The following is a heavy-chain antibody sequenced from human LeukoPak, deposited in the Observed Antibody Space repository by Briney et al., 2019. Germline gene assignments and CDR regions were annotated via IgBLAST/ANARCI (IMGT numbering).Heavy chain of an antibody. CDR3: AKDPRHFEQQLDYYYYGMDV. CDR2: IRHDGSIK. CDR1: GFIFSTYG. J-gene: IGHJ6*02. V-gene: IGHV3-30*02. Sequence: GGSLRLSCAASGFIFSTYGMYWVRQAPGKGLEWVAFIRHDGSIKNYADSVKGRFTISRDNSKNTLYLQMNSLRAEDTAVYYCAKDPRHFEQQLDYYYYGMDVWGQGTTVTVSS. D-gene: IGHD6-13*01.